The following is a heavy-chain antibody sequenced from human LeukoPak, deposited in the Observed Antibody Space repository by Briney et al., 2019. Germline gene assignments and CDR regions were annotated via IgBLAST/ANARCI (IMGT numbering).Heavy chain of an antibody. CDR3: AGGGRRPRRVFDY. CDR2: IYPGDSDT. Sequence: GESLKISCKCSGYSFTSYWIGWVRQMPGQGLEWMGIIYPGDSDTIYRPSLQGQVHISPDKSISTAYLQWSSLKASDTAMYYCAGGGRRPRRVFDYWGQGTLVTVSS. J-gene: IGHJ4*02. V-gene: IGHV5-51*01. D-gene: IGHD1-26*01. CDR1: GYSFTSYW.